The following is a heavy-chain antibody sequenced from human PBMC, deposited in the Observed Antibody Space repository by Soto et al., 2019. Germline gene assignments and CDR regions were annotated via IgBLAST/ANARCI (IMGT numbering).Heavy chain of an antibody. Sequence: QVQLQQWGAGPLRPLETLSLTCGVSGGSFSGYYWAWIRQSPAKGLEWIGEINDRGSINYNPSLKSRVSISVDTSKHHYSLHRRSVTAADTAVYYCARESHDILAGPPWVWYFDLWGRGTLVTVSS. CDR3: ARESHDILAGPPWVWYFDL. CDR2: INDRGSI. CDR1: GGSFSGYY. V-gene: IGHV4-34*01. D-gene: IGHD3-9*01. J-gene: IGHJ2*01.